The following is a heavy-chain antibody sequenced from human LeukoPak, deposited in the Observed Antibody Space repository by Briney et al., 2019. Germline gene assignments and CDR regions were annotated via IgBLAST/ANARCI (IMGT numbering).Heavy chain of an antibody. D-gene: IGHD3-16*02. V-gene: IGHV1-8*01. J-gene: IGHJ4*02. CDR2: VNPNSGNT. CDR1: GYTFTSYD. CDR3: ARRMITFGGVIAN. Sequence: EASVKVSCKAAGYTFTSYDIKWVRQATGQGLEGMGWVNPNSGNTGYAQKFQGRVTMTRNTSISTAYMELSSLRSEDTAVYYCARRMITFGGVIANWGQGTLVTVYS.